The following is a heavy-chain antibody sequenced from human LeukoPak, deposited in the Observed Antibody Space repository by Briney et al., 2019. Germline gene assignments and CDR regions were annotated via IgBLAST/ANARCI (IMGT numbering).Heavy chain of an antibody. V-gene: IGHV3-23*01. CDR3: ARDPIYDSGSHSTSQGMDV. CDR1: GFSFTTHA. J-gene: IGHJ6*01. D-gene: IGHD3-10*01. Sequence: GGSLRLSCVASGFSFTTHAMGWVRQAPGKGLEWVSHISGSGGSTKYSGSVKGRFTISRDNSNKTVYLQMNSLRADDTAVCYCARDPIYDSGSHSTSQGMDVWGQGTTVTVSS. CDR2: ISGSGGST.